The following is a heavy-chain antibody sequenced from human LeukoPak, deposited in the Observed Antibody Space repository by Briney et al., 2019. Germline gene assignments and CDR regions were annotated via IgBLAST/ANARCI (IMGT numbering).Heavy chain of an antibody. D-gene: IGHD3-22*01. J-gene: IGHJ4*02. V-gene: IGHV3-30*18. CDR3: AKEYSNYYYDSSFLHY. Sequence: PGGSLRLSCAASGFTFSSYGMHWVRQAPGKGLEWVAVISYDGSNKYYADSVKGRLTISRDNSKNTLYLQMNSLRAEDTAVYYCAKEYSNYYYDSSFLHYWGQGTLVTVSS. CDR2: ISYDGSNK. CDR1: GFTFSSYG.